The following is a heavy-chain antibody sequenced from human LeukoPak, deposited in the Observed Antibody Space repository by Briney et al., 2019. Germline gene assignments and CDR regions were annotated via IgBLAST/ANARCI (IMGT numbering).Heavy chain of an antibody. V-gene: IGHV4-59*08. J-gene: IGHJ4*02. CDR1: GGSISSDY. CDR2: FYYSGST. Sequence: SETLSLTCTVSGGSISSDYWTWIRQPPGKRLEWIGYFYYSGSTYYNPSLKSRVTISVDTSKNQFSLKLSSVTAADTAVYYCARVSTSGYDNHFDYWGQGTLVTVS. D-gene: IGHD5-12*01. CDR3: ARVSTSGYDNHFDY.